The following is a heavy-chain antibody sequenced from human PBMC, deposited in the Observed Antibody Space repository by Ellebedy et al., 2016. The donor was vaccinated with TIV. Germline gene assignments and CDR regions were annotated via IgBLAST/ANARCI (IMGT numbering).Heavy chain of an antibody. CDR1: GFTFDDYA. Sequence: SLKISCAASGFTFDDYAMHWVRQAPGKGLEWVSGISWNSGSIGYADSVKGRFTISRDNAKNSLYLQMNSLRAEDTALYYCAREEDSSGYRSANYGMDVWGQGTTVTVSS. D-gene: IGHD3-22*01. V-gene: IGHV3-9*01. CDR2: ISWNSGSI. J-gene: IGHJ6*02. CDR3: AREEDSSGYRSANYGMDV.